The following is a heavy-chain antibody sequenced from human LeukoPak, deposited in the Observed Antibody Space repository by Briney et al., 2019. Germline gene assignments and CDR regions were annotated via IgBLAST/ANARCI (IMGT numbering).Heavy chain of an antibody. J-gene: IGHJ3*02. D-gene: IGHD3-10*01. CDR3: ARDTMVRGVISGAFDN. Sequence: SETLSLTCAVYGGSFSGYYWSWIRQPPGKGLEWIGEINHSGSTNYNPSLKSRVTISVDTSKNQFSLKLSSVTAADTAVYYCARDTMVRGVISGAFDNWGQGTMVTGSS. CDR2: INHSGST. V-gene: IGHV4-34*01. CDR1: GGSFSGYY.